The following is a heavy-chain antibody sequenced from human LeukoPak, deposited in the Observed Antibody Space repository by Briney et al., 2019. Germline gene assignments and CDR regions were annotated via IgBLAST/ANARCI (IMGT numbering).Heavy chain of an antibody. CDR1: GYTFTNYY. J-gene: IGHJ4*02. CDR3: ARELSPSGYTYGPDY. Sequence: ASVKVSCKASGYTFTNYYIHWVRQAPGQGLEGMGIINPRGGGTRNAQKFQARVTMTRDMSTSTVYMKLSSLRSGDTAVYYCARELSPSGYTYGPDYWGQGTLVTVSS. CDR2: INPRGGGT. D-gene: IGHD5-18*01. V-gene: IGHV1-46*01.